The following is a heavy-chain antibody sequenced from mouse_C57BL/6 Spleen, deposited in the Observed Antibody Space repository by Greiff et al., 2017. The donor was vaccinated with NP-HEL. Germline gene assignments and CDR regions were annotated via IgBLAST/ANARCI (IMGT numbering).Heavy chain of an antibody. J-gene: IGHJ1*03. CDR2: IYPGSGNT. D-gene: IGHD1-1*01. CDR1: GYTFTDYY. V-gene: IGHV1-76*01. CDR3: ARGRYYYGSSSHCDV. Sequence: QVQLQQSGAELVRPGASVKLSCKASGYTFTDYYINWVKQRPGQGLEWIARIYPGSGNTYYNEKFKGKATLTAEKSSSTAYMQLSSLTSEDSAVYFCARGRYYYGSSSHCDVWGTGTTVTVSS.